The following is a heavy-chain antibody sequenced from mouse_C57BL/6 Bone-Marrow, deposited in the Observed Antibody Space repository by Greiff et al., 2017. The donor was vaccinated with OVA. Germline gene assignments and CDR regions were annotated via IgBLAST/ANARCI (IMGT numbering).Heavy chain of an antibody. V-gene: IGHV1-69*01. J-gene: IGHJ4*01. CDR2: IDPSDSYT. Sequence: QVHVKQPGAELVMPGASVKLSCKASGYTFTSYWMHWVKQRPGQGLEWIGEIDPSDSYTNYNQKFKGESTLTVDKSSSTAYMQLSSLTSEDSAVYYCARSPTWMDYWGQGTSVTVSS. CDR3: ARSPTWMDY. CDR1: GYTFTSYW.